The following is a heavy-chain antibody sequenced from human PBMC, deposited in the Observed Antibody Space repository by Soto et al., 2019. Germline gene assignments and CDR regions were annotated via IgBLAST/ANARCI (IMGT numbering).Heavy chain of an antibody. D-gene: IGHD3-10*01. CDR1: GFTFSSYA. V-gene: IGHV3-23*01. CDR3: AKDIRSMVRGVMAH. CDR2: ISGSGGST. J-gene: IGHJ4*02. Sequence: ESLRLSCAAPGFTFSSYAMSWVRQAPGKGLEWVSAISGSGGSTYYADSVKGRLTISRDNSKNTLYLQMNSLRAEDTAVYYCAKDIRSMVRGVMAHWGQGTLVTVSS.